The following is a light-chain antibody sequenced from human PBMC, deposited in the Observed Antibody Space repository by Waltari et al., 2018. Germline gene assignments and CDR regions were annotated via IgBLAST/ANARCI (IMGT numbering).Light chain of an antibody. CDR2: DVS. J-gene: IGLJ2*01. CDR1: SSDAAGYNY. Sequence: QSALTQPASVSRSPGQSITISCTGTSSDAAGYNYVLLYQQYPGKVPKLMIYDVSKWPSGVSNRFSGSKSGNTASLTISGLQAEDEADYYCSSYTSSNTVIFGGGTKLTVL. V-gene: IGLV2-14*01. CDR3: SSYTSSNTVI.